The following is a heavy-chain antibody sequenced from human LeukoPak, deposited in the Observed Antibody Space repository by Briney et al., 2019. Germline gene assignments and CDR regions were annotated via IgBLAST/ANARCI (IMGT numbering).Heavy chain of an antibody. J-gene: IGHJ3*01. CDR2: IIPIFGTA. D-gene: IGHD2-8*01. V-gene: IGHV1-69*06. CDR3: AKSGTVLMVYSIGLGDALDV. CDR1: GYTFTGYG. Sequence: ASVTVSCKASGYTFTGYGISWVRQAPGQGLEWMGGIIPIFGTANYAQKFQGRVTTTADKSTSTAYMELSSLRSEDTAVYYCAKSGTVLMVYSIGLGDALDVWGQGTMVTVSS.